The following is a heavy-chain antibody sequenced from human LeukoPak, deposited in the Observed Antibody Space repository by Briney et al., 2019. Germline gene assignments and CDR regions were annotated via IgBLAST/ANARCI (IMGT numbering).Heavy chain of an antibody. CDR3: ARGSPPRRNYDSRGYYSYYFDY. CDR2: ISAYNGNT. Sequence: ASVKVSCKASGYTFTGYYMHWVRQATGQGLEWMGWISAYNGNTHYAQKLQGRVTMTTDTSTSTVYMELRSLRSDDTAVYYCARGSPPRRNYDSRGYYSYYFDYWGQGTLVTVSS. D-gene: IGHD3-22*01. J-gene: IGHJ4*02. CDR1: GYTFTGYY. V-gene: IGHV1-18*04.